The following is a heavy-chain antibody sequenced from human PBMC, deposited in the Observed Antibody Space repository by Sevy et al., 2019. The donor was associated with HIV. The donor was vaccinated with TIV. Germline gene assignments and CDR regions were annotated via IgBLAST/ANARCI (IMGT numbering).Heavy chain of an antibody. CDR2: ISAYNGNT. D-gene: IGHD6-19*01. Sequence: ASVKVSCKASGYTFTSYGISWVRQAPGQGLEWVGWISAYNGNTNYAQKLQGRVTMTTDTSTSTAYMELRSLRSDDTAVYYCARDRGSSGWLDFDYWGQGTLVTVSS. CDR1: GYTFTSYG. CDR3: ARDRGSSGWLDFDY. V-gene: IGHV1-18*01. J-gene: IGHJ4*02.